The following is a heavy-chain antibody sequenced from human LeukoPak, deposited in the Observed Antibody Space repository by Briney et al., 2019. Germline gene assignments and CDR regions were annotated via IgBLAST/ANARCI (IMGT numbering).Heavy chain of an antibody. CDR2: IYHSGST. V-gene: IGHV4-30-2*01. CDR1: GGSISSGGYS. Sequence: SQTLSLTCAVSGGSISSGGYSWSWIRQPPGKSLEWIGYIYHSGSTYYYPSLKSRVTISVDRSKNQFSLKLSSVTAADTAVYYCARAYYYGMDVWGRGTTVTVSS. J-gene: IGHJ6*02. CDR3: ARAYYYGMDV.